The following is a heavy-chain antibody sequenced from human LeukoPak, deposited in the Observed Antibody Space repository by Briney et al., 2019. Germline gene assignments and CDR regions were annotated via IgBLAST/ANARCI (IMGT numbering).Heavy chain of an antibody. CDR1: GFTFSSYA. D-gene: IGHD4-17*01. V-gene: IGHV3-23*01. Sequence: PGGSLRLSCAASGFTFSSYALSWVRQAPGKGLEWVSAISGSGGSTYYADSVKGRFTISRDNAKNSLYLQMNSLRAEDTAVYYCATLILSTVATVTTGSFDLWGRGTLVTVSS. CDR2: ISGSGGST. CDR3: ATLILSTVATVTTGSFDL. J-gene: IGHJ2*01.